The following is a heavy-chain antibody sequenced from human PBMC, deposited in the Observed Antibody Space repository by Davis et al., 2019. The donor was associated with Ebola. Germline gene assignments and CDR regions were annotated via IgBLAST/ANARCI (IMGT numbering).Heavy chain of an antibody. CDR2: ISGSGGST. J-gene: IGHJ4*02. V-gene: IGHV3-23*01. CDR3: AKARYYYDSSGYLAPLFDY. Sequence: PGGSLRLSCTDSVITFSSYAMTWVRQAPGKGLEWVSAISGSGGSTYYADSVKGRFTISRDNSKNTLYLQMNSLRAEDTAVYYCAKARYYYDSSGYLAPLFDYWGQGTLVTVSS. D-gene: IGHD3-22*01. CDR1: VITFSSYA.